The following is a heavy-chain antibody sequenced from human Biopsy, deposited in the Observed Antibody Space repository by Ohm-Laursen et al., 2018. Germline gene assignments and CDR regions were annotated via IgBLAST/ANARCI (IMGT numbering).Heavy chain of an antibody. CDR2: VDWDDYQ. CDR1: GFSLSARGMC. V-gene: IGHV2-70*11. Sequence: THTLTLTCSFSGFSLSARGMCVSWIRQAPGKALEWLARVDWDDYQDYSASLQTKLSISKDTSNDQVVLTVNNVDPADTATYYCARTPILIVSAGLVYRHRRHLQGMDVWGQGIAVTVS. CDR3: ARTPILIVSAGLVYRHRRHLQGMDV. J-gene: IGHJ6*02. D-gene: IGHD6-13*01.